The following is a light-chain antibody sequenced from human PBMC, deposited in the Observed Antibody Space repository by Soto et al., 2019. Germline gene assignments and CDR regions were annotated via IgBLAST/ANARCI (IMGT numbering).Light chain of an antibody. CDR3: QQYYSTPQT. CDR2: WAS. J-gene: IGKJ1*01. V-gene: IGKV4-1*01. CDR1: QRVLYSSNNKNY. Sequence: IVITQSPDSLPVSLRDMSTINSKPTQRVLYSSNNKNYLAWYQQKPGQPPKLLIYWASTRESGVPDRFSGSGSGTDFTLTISSLQAEDVAVYYCQQYYSTPQTFGQGTKVDIK.